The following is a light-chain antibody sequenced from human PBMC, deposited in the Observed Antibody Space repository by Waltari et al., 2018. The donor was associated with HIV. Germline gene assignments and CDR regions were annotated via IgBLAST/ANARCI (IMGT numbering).Light chain of an antibody. J-gene: IGKJ4*01. CDR3: QQYGSSST. CDR1: QSVSSSY. V-gene: IGKV3-20*01. CDR2: GAS. Sequence: ESVFTQSPGTLSLSPAERATLSCRSSQSVSSSYLAWYQQKPDQAPRLLIYGASSRATVITDRFSGSGSGTDFTLTISRLEPEDFAVYYCQQYGSSSTFGGGTKVEIK.